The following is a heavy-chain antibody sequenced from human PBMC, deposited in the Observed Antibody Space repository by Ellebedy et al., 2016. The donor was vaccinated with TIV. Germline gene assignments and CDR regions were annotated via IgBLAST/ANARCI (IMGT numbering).Heavy chain of an antibody. J-gene: IGHJ2*01. Sequence: GGSLRLXXAASGSTFSSYAMSWVRQAPGNGLEWVSAISGSGGSTYYADSVKGRFTISRDNSKNTLYLQMNSLRAEDTAVYYCATLRGYDILTGYLPRYFDLWGRGTLVTVSS. V-gene: IGHV3-23*01. CDR1: GSTFSSYA. CDR3: ATLRGYDILTGYLPRYFDL. D-gene: IGHD3-9*01. CDR2: ISGSGGST.